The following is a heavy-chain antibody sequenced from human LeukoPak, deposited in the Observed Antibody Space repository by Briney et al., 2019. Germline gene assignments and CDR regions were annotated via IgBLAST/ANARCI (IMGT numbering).Heavy chain of an antibody. CDR3: ASHGRPDKSCTSITCPFEFAY. V-gene: IGHV4-38-2*02. J-gene: IGHJ4*01. CDR2: IYHTGSA. CDR1: GYSISSGYY. D-gene: IGHD2/OR15-2a*01. Sequence: PSETLSLTCTVSGYSISSGYYWGWSRQPPGEGLEWIGSIYHTGSAYYNPSLNPSLKSRVTISVHASKTQFSLKLSSVTAADTALYHCASHGRPDKSCTSITCPFEFAYSGQGGLVTVSS.